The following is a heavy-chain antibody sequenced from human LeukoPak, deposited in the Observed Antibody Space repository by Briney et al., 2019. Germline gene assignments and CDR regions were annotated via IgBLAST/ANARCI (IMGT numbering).Heavy chain of an antibody. V-gene: IGHV4-34*01. J-gene: IGHJ4*02. CDR1: GGSFSGYY. CDR3: AREPMVRGVRDPAPDY. Sequence: PSETLSLTCAVYGGSFSGYYWSWIRQPPEKGLEWIGEIGHSGNTNYNSSLKSRLTISVDTSKNQFSLKLSSVTAADTAVYYCAREPMVRGVRDPAPDYWGQGTLVTVSS. D-gene: IGHD3-10*01. CDR2: IGHSGNT.